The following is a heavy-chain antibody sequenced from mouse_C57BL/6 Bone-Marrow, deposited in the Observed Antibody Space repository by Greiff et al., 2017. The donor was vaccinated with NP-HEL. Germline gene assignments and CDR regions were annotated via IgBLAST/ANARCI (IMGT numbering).Heavy chain of an antibody. CDR3: ARLRTTDLYAMDY. CDR1: GYTFTSYW. CDR2: IHPNSGST. V-gene: IGHV1-64*01. D-gene: IGHD1-1*01. Sequence: QVQLQQPGAELVKPGASVKLSCKASGYTFTSYWMHWVKQRPGQGLEWIGMIHPNSGSTNYNEKFKSKATLTVDKSSSTAYMQLSSLTSEDSAVYYCARLRTTDLYAMDYWGQGTSVTVSS. J-gene: IGHJ4*01.